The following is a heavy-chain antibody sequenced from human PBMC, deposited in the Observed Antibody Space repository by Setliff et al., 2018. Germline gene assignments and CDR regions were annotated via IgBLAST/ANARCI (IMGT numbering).Heavy chain of an antibody. V-gene: IGHV1-69*10. D-gene: IGHD2-2*01. CDR2: IIPILGIA. Sequence: SVKVSCKASGGTFSSYAISWVRQAPGQGLEWMGGIIPILGIANYAQKFQGRVTITADKSRSTAYMELRSLRSEDTAVYYCARGVPAATNLESYGMDVWGQGTTVTVSS. CDR1: GGTFSSYA. J-gene: IGHJ6*02. CDR3: ARGVPAATNLESYGMDV.